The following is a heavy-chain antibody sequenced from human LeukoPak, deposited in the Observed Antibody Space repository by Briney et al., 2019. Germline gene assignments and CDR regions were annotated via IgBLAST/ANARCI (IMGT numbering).Heavy chain of an antibody. J-gene: IGHJ5*02. D-gene: IGHD6-6*01. Sequence: GGSLRLSCVASGFSLSAYQMNWVRQAPGKGLEWVSSITGSGSFVYYADSVKGRFTISRDNAKNSLFLQMNSLRAEDTAVYYCARDSSGPWFDPWGQGTLVTVSS. CDR1: GFSLSAYQ. V-gene: IGHV3-21*01. CDR2: ITGSGSFV. CDR3: ARDSSGPWFDP.